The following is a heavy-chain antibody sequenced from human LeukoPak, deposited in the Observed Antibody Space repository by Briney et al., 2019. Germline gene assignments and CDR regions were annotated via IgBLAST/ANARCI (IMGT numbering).Heavy chain of an antibody. J-gene: IGHJ3*02. CDR1: GFTFSSYS. CDR3: ATGHGVVPASDDAFDI. V-gene: IGHV3-21*01. D-gene: IGHD2-2*01. Sequence: GGSLRLSCAASGFTFSSYSMNWVRQAPGKGLEWVSSISTSSIYIYYADSMKGRFTISRDNAKNSLFLQMNSLRAEDTAVYYCATGHGVVPASDDAFDIWGQGTMVTVSS. CDR2: ISTSSIYI.